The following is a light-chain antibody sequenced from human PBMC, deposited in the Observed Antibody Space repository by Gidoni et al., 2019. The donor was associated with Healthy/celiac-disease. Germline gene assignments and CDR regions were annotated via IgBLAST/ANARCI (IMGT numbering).Light chain of an antibody. CDR2: GTS. Sequence: QSVLTQPPSVSGAPGQRVTLSCTGSRSNIGAGYDVHWYQQLPGTAPKLLIYGTSKRPSGVPDRFSGSKSGTSASLAITGLLAEDEADYYCQSYDSSLSVVFGGGPKLTVL. J-gene: IGLJ2*01. V-gene: IGLV1-40*01. CDR3: QSYDSSLSVV. CDR1: RSNIGAGYD.